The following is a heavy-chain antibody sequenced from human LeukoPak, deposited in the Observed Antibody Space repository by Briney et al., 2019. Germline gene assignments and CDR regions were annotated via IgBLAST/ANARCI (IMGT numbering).Heavy chain of an antibody. CDR1: GFTFSAFS. CDR2: ISSSSSDI. V-gene: IGHV3-21*01. D-gene: IGHD3-10*01. Sequence: GGSLRLSCAASGFTFSAFSMNWVRQAPGKGLEWVSAISSSSSDIYYTDSVRGRFTISRDNAKNALYLQMNNLRAEDTAIYFCARGRGPYGWFDPWGQGTLVTVSS. CDR3: ARGRGPYGWFDP. J-gene: IGHJ5*02.